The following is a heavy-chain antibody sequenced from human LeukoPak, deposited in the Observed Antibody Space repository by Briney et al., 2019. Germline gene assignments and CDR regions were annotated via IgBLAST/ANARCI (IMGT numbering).Heavy chain of an antibody. Sequence: PSETLSLTCTLSGGSIRTFYYSWIRQPPGRGLEWIGSIYYIGSTKYNPSLESRVTMSADTSKNQFSLKLTSVSAADTAVYYCARVVAAATYYFDYWGQGIPVTVSS. V-gene: IGHV4-59*01. CDR3: ARVVAAATYYFDY. CDR1: GGSIRTFY. CDR2: IYYIGST. J-gene: IGHJ4*02. D-gene: IGHD6-13*01.